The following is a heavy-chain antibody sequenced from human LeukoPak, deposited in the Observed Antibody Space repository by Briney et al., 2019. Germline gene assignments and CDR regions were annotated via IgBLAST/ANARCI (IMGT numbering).Heavy chain of an antibody. CDR2: MNPNSGNT. CDR1: GYTFTSYD. V-gene: IGHV1-8*01. D-gene: IGHD3-22*01. J-gene: IGHJ3*01. CDR3: ARAETNTSYYYDSSGWV. Sequence: ASVKVSCKASGYTFTSYDINWVRQATGQGLEWMGWMNPNSGNTGYAQKFQGRVTMTRDTSTSTVYMELSSLRSEDTAVYYCARAETNTSYYYDSSGWVWGQGTMVTVSS.